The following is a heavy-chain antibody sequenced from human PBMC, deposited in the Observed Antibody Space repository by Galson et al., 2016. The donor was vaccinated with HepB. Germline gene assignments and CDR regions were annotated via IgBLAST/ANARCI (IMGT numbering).Heavy chain of an antibody. V-gene: IGHV3-30*03. Sequence: SLRLSCAASGFTFSDFGMHWVRQAPGKGLEWLAVISYDGSHKYYADSVKGRFTISRDNSKNTLFLQMNSLRAENTAVYYCATPTDSSPSSIPPRDWGQGTLVTVSS. D-gene: IGHD1-26*01. CDR3: ATPTDSSPSSIPPRD. CDR2: ISYDGSHK. J-gene: IGHJ4*02. CDR1: GFTFSDFG.